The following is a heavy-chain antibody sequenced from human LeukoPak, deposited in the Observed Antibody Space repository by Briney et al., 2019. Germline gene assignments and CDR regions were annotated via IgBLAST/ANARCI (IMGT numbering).Heavy chain of an antibody. Sequence: GGSLRLSCTTSGFSFNTYSMSWVRQAPGKGLEWVSAINDDTPYYTDSVKGWFTVSRDNSRDTLYLHLNSLRAEDTAIYYCAKEYDLWHEQGNWFDTWGQGVLVTVPS. CDR2: INDDTP. CDR3: AKEYDLWHEQGNWFDT. D-gene: IGHD3-3*01. CDR1: GFSFNTYS. J-gene: IGHJ5*02. V-gene: IGHV3-23*01.